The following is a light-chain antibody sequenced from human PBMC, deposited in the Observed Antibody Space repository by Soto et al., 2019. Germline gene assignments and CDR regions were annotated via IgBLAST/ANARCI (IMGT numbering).Light chain of an antibody. Sequence: QPVLTQSPSASASLGASVKLTCTLSSGHSSYAIAWHQQQPEKGPRYLIKLNSDGSHSKGDGIPDRFSGSSSGAERYLTISSLQSEDEADYYCQTWSSGTVLFGGGTKLTVL. J-gene: IGLJ2*01. CDR2: LNSDGSH. CDR3: QTWSSGTVL. V-gene: IGLV4-69*01. CDR1: SGHSSYA.